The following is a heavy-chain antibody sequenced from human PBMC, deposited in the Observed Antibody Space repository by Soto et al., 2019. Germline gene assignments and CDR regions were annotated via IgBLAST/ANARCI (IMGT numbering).Heavy chain of an antibody. V-gene: IGHV4-59*01. CDR1: GGSISSYY. Sequence: SETLSLTCTVSGGSISSYYWSWTRQPPGKGLEWIGYIYYSGSTNYNPSLKSRVTISVDTSKNQFSLKLSSVTAADTAVYYCARAAAGTYLFAYWGKGTLVTAPQ. J-gene: IGHJ4*02. CDR3: ARAAAGTYLFAY. D-gene: IGHD6-13*01. CDR2: IYYSGST.